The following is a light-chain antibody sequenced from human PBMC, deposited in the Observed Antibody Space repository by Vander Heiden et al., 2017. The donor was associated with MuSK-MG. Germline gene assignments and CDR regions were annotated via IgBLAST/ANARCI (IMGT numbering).Light chain of an antibody. J-gene: IGKJ2*01. CDR1: QSISSW. V-gene: IGKV1-5*01. CDR2: DAS. Sequence: DIQMTPSPSTLSASVGDRVTITCRASQSISSWLAWYQQKPGKAPKLLIYDASSLESGVPSRFSGSGSVTEFTLTISSLQPDDFATYYCQQYNSYPHTFGQGTKLEIK. CDR3: QQYNSYPHT.